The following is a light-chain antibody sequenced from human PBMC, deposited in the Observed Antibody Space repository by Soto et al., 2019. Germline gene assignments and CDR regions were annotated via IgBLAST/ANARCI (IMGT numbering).Light chain of an antibody. J-gene: IGLJ2*01. CDR2: SDN. CDR1: NSNIGSNX. V-gene: IGLV1-47*02. Sequence: QSVLTQPPSASGTPGQRVTISCSGSNSNIGSNXVYWYQQLPGTAPKLLIYSDNQRPSGVPARFSGSKSGTSASLAISGLRSEDEADYYCAAWDDSLVFGGGTKLTVL. CDR3: AAWDDSLV.